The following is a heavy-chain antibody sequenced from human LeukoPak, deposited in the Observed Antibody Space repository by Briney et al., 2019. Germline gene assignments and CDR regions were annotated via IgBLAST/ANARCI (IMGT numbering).Heavy chain of an antibody. J-gene: IGHJ4*02. CDR2: ISAYNGNT. CDR3: ARNLYGSGSYYPGDY. D-gene: IGHD3-10*01. Sequence: ASVEVSCKASGYTFTSYGISWVRQAPGQGLEWMGWISAYNGNTDYAQKLQGRVTMTTDTSTSTAYMELRSLRSDDTAVYYCARNLYGSGSYYPGDYWGQGTLVTVSS. CDR1: GYTFTSYG. V-gene: IGHV1-18*01.